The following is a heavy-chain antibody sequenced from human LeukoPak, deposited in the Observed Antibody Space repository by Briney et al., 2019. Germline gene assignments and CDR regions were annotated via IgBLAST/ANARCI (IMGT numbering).Heavy chain of an antibody. CDR1: GFTFNNYN. D-gene: IGHD3-10*01. Sequence: HPGGSLRLSCAASGFTFNNYNMNWVRQAPGKGLEWVSTISGGGDATYYADSMKGRFTISRDNSKNTLYLQMNSLRAEDTAVYYCARDSSMLRGPLVIYYFDFWGQGTLVTVSS. CDR3: ARDSSMLRGPLVIYYFDF. V-gene: IGHV3-23*01. J-gene: IGHJ4*02. CDR2: ISGGGDAT.